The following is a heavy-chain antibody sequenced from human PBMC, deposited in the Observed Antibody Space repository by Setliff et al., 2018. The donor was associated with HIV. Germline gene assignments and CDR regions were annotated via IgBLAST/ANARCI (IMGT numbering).Heavy chain of an antibody. D-gene: IGHD1-26*01. CDR2: ISHSGNT. Sequence: SCTVSGDSINTHYWSWIRQPPGKGLEWIGCISHSGNTNFNTSLDSRFTISLDTSKNQFSLRLTSLTAADTAIYYCARSTVGAGASFPWGRGILVTVSS. J-gene: IGHJ5*02. V-gene: IGHV4-59*11. CDR3: ARSTVGAGASFP. CDR1: GDSINTHY.